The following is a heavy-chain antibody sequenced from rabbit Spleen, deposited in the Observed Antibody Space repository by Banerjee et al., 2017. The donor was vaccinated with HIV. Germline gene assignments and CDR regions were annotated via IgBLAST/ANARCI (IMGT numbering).Heavy chain of an antibody. Sequence: QQQLVESGGDLVKPEGSLTLTCTASGFTISSSYWICWVRQAPGKGLEWIACIYSGSSGSTYYASWAKGRFTISKTSSTTVTLQMTSLTAADTATYLCARDASGGYWYFGLWGQGTLVTVS. CDR1: GFTISSSYW. V-gene: IGHV1S45*01. CDR2: IYSGSSGST. CDR3: ARDASGGYWYFGL. J-gene: IGHJ3*01. D-gene: IGHD1-1*01.